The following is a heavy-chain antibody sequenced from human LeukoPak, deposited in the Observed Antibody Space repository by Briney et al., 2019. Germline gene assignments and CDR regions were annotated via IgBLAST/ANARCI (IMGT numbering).Heavy chain of an antibody. J-gene: IGHJ4*01. CDR3: TRGLTLIGVAGTWPLDD. D-gene: IGHD6-19*01. V-gene: IGHV3-21*01. CDR2: ISSASAYR. CDR1: GFTFSSYS. Sequence: GGSLRLSCAASGFTFSSYSMHWVRQAPGKGLEWVSSISSASAYRYYADSVKGRFTISRDNAKNSLHLQMNSLRAEDSAVYYCTRGLTLIGVAGTWPLDDWGHGTLVTVSS.